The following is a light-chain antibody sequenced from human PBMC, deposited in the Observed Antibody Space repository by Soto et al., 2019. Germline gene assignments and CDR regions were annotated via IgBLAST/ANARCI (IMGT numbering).Light chain of an antibody. Sequence: DIVLTQSPGTLSLSPGERATLSCRASQSLSTSYLAWYQQKPGQAPRLLTYGTSSRASGIPDRFSGSGSGTDFTLTISRLEPEDFAVYYCRNYGSSSLTFGGGTKVEIK. CDR3: RNYGSSSLT. CDR1: QSLSTSY. V-gene: IGKV3-20*01. CDR2: GTS. J-gene: IGKJ4*01.